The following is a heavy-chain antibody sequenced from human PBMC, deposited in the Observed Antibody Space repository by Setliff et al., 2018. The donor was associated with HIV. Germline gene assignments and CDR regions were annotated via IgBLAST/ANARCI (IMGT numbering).Heavy chain of an antibody. CDR2: ISYDGSDI. CDR1: GFILSEYT. J-gene: IGHJ4*02. V-gene: IGHV3-30*04. Sequence: LRLSCAGSGFILSEYTISWVRQTPGKGLEWVAVISYDGSDIYYADSVKGRFTISRDNSKNTVYLQMNSLRAEDTAEYYCAKELAASGLGYFDSWGRGILVTVSS. CDR3: AKELAASGLGYFDS. D-gene: IGHD3-22*01.